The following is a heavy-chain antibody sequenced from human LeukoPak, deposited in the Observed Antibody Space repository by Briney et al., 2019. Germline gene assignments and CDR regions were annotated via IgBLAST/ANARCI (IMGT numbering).Heavy chain of an antibody. CDR1: GFTFSSYG. J-gene: IGHJ4*02. V-gene: IGHV3-30*18. CDR3: AKDGSAATATGIDN. Sequence: GRSLRLSCAASGFTFSSYGMHWVRQAPGKGLEWVAVISYDGSNKYYADSVKGRFTISRDNSKNTLYLQMNSLRAEDTAVYYCAKDGSAATATGIDNWGQGTLVTVSS. CDR2: ISYDGSNK. D-gene: IGHD6-25*01.